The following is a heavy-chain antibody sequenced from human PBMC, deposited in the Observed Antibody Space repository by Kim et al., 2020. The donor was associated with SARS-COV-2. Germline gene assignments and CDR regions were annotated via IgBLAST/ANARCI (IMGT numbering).Heavy chain of an antibody. CDR3: ATPRHSGGYYYTF. V-gene: IGHV3-23*01. J-gene: IGHJ4*02. Sequence: GGSLRLSCAASGFTFSSYAMSWVRQAPGKGLELVSGISESGGSTYYADSVKGRFSISRDNSKNTLYLQMNSLRAEDTAVYYCATPRHSGGYYYTFWGQGTLVTVSS. CDR2: ISESGGST. D-gene: IGHD3-22*01. CDR1: GFTFSSYA.